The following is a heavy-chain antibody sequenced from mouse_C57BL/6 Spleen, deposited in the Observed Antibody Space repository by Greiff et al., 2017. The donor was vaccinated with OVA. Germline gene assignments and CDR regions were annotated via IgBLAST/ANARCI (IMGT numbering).Heavy chain of an antibody. CDR1: GYAFSSYW. CDR2: IYPGDGDT. V-gene: IGHV1-80*01. J-gene: IGHJ1*03. Sequence: VQRLESGAELVKPGASVKISCKASGYAFSSYWMNWVKQRPGKGLEWIGQIYPGDGDTNYNGKFKGKATLTADKSSSTAYMQLSSLTSEDSAVYFCARDYGSSYWYFDVWGKGTTVTVSS. D-gene: IGHD1-1*01. CDR3: ARDYGSSYWYFDV.